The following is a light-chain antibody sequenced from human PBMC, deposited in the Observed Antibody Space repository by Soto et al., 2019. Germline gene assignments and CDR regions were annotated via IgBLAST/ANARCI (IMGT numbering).Light chain of an antibody. J-gene: IGLJ2*01. Sequence: QSVLTQPRSVSGSPGQSVTISCTGTSSDVGGYNFVSWYQQHPGKAPKLMIYDVTKRPSGVPDRFSGSKSGNTASLTISGLQAEDEADYYCCSYTTTSTLGVFGGGTKVTVL. CDR1: SSDVGGYNF. CDR3: CSYTTTSTLGV. CDR2: DVT. V-gene: IGLV2-11*01.